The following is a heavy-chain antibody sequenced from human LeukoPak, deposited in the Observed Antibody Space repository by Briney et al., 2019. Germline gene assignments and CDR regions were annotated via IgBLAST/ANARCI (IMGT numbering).Heavy chain of an antibody. Sequence: PSETLSLTCAVYGGSFSGYYWSWIRQPPGKGLEWLGEINHSGSTNYNPSLKSRVTISVDTSKNQFSLKLSSVTAADTAVYYCARSGLLRYFDWLLPFDYWGQGTLVTVSS. CDR1: GGSFSGYY. J-gene: IGHJ4*02. D-gene: IGHD3-9*01. CDR2: INHSGST. V-gene: IGHV4-34*01. CDR3: ARSGLLRYFDWLLPFDY.